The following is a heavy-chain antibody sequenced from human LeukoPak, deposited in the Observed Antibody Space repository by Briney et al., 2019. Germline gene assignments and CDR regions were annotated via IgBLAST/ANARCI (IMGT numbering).Heavy chain of an antibody. CDR2: MNPNSGNT. CDR1: GYTFTSYD. D-gene: IGHD5-12*01. V-gene: IGHV1-8*01. CDR3: AKAGIVATMNADWFDP. J-gene: IGHJ5*02. Sequence: ASVMVSCKASGYTFTSYDINWVRQATGQGLEWMGWMNPNSGNTGYAQKFRGRVTMTRDTSISTAYMELSSLRSEDTAVYYCAKAGIVATMNADWFDPWGQGTLVTVSS.